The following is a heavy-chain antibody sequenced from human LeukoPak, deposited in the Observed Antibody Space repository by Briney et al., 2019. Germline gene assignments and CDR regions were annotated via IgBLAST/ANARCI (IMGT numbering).Heavy chain of an antibody. V-gene: IGHV4-38-2*02. D-gene: IGHD6-13*01. CDR1: GYSISSGYY. CDR3: ASDLYSSSWPDFDY. Sequence: PETLSLTCTVAGYSISSGYYWGWIRQPPGKGLEWIGSIYHSGSTYYNPSLKSRVTISVDTSKNQFSLKLSSVTAADTAVYYCASDLYSSSWPDFDYWGQGTLVTVSS. CDR2: IYHSGST. J-gene: IGHJ4*02.